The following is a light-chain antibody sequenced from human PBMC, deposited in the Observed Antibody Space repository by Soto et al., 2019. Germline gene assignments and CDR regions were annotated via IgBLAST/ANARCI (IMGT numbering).Light chain of an antibody. CDR2: AAS. J-gene: IGKJ1*01. Sequence: DIQMTQSPSSLSASAEEIVIITFRSSQSISNHLNWYQQKPGKAPKLLIFAASSLQSGVPSRFSGSGSGTEFTLTISSLQSEDFAVYYCQQYNNWPSRTFGQGTKVDIK. CDR3: QQYNNWPSRT. CDR1: QSISNH. V-gene: IGKV1-39*01.